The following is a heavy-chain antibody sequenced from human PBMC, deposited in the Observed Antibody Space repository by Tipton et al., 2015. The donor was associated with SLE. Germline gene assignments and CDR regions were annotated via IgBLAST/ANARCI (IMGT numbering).Heavy chain of an antibody. CDR1: GGSISSYY. D-gene: IGHD4-17*01. Sequence: TLSLTCTVSGGSISSYYWSWIRQPPGKGLEWIGNIYDSGSTNYNSSLKSRVTISRDTSKSQFSLRLTSVTAADTAVYYCARSFGDYPAFDYWGQGTLVTVSS. V-gene: IGHV4-59*12. CDR3: ARSFGDYPAFDY. CDR2: IYDSGST. J-gene: IGHJ4*02.